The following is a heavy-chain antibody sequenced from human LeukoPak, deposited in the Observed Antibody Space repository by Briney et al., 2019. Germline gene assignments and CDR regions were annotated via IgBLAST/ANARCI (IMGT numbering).Heavy chain of an antibody. Sequence: GRSLRLSCAASGFTFDDYAMHWVRQAPGKGLEWVSGISWNSGSIGYADSVKGRFTISRDNAKNSLYLQMNSLRAEDTALYCCAKDGRFDPWGQGTLVTVSS. CDR2: ISWNSGSI. V-gene: IGHV3-9*01. J-gene: IGHJ5*02. CDR3: AKDGRFDP. CDR1: GFTFDDYA.